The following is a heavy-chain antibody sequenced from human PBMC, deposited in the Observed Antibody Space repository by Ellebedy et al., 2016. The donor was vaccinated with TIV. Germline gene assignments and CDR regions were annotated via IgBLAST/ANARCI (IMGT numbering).Heavy chain of an antibody. CDR2: ISTDGTTT. CDR1: GVSLSVHY. Sequence: GESLKISCAASGVSLSVHYMHWVRPAPGRGLMWVSYISTDGTTTNYADSVKGRFTISRDNAKNMVFLQMNSLRGDDTAVYYCTRDRPHSWFDPWGQGTLVTVSS. D-gene: IGHD1-14*01. CDR3: TRDRPHSWFDP. J-gene: IGHJ5*02. V-gene: IGHV3-74*01.